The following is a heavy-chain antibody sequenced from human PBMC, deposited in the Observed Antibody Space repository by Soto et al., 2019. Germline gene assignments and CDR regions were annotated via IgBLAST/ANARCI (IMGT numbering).Heavy chain of an antibody. CDR3: AKGATVTTYYDY. Sequence: QVQLVESGGGVVQPGRSLRLSCAASGFTFSSYAMHWVRQAPGKGLEWVAIISYDGGNKDYADSVKGRFTISRDNSKNTLYLQMNSLRAEDTAVYYCAKGATVTTYYDYWGQGTLVTVSP. D-gene: IGHD4-17*01. V-gene: IGHV3-30-3*01. J-gene: IGHJ4*02. CDR1: GFTFSSYA. CDR2: ISYDGGNK.